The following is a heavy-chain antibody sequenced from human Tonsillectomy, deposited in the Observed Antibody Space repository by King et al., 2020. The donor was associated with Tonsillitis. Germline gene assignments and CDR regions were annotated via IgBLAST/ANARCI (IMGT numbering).Heavy chain of an antibody. J-gene: IGHJ4*02. CDR2: IDDSGST. Sequence: VQLQESGPRLVKPSETLSLTCTVSGGSISGYYWSWIRQPPGKGLEWIGYIDDSGSTNYNPSLKSRITISVDTSKNQFSLKLISVTAADTAVYYCARHYDCDIISNSCYRSTPFDFWGQGTLVTVSS. V-gene: IGHV4-59*08. CDR3: ARHYDCDIISNSCYRSTPFDF. D-gene: IGHD5-12*01. CDR1: GGSISGYY.